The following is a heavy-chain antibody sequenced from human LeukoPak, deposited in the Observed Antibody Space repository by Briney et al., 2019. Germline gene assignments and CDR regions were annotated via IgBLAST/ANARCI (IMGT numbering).Heavy chain of an antibody. Sequence: PGGSLRLSCAASGFTFSSYAMHWVRQAPGKGLEYVSAISSNGGSTYYANSVKGRFTISRDNSKNTLYLQMGSLRAEDTAVYYCARDVGSTYYYYYGMDVWGQGTTVTVSS. CDR1: GFTFSSYA. J-gene: IGHJ6*02. V-gene: IGHV3-64*01. CDR2: ISSNGGST. D-gene: IGHD6-13*01. CDR3: ARDVGSTYYYYYGMDV.